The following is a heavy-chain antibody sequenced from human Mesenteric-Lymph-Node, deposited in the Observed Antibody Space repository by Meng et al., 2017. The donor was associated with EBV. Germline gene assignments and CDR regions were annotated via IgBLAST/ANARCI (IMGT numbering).Heavy chain of an antibody. V-gene: IGHV3-33*01. CDR3: ARSTGTMTYFDY. J-gene: IGHJ4*02. CDR2: NK. Sequence: NKYYVDSVKGRFPSSGDNSKSILILQMSSLRAEDTAVYYCARSTGTMTYFDYWGQGTLVTVSS. D-gene: IGHD1-1*01.